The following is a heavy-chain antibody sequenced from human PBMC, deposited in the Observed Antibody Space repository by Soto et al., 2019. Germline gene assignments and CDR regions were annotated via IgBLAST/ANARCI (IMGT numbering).Heavy chain of an antibody. J-gene: IGHJ4*02. V-gene: IGHV4-4*02. CDR1: GDSITNSNW. CDR2: IYHSGAT. Sequence: QVQLQESGPGLVKPSGTLSLTCAVSGDSITNSNWWSWVRQAPGKGLGWIGEIYHSGATSYNPSLKSRVTISVDPSNNHFSLKLTSVTAADTAVYFCARDLGTGTDYWGQGTLVTVAS. D-gene: IGHD1-1*01. CDR3: ARDLGTGTDY.